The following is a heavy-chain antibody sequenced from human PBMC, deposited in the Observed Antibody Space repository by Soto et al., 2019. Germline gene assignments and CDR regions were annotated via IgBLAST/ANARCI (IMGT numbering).Heavy chain of an antibody. V-gene: IGHV4-34*01. J-gene: IGHJ4*02. D-gene: IGHD3-22*01. CDR2: IKHSGST. CDR3: ATAQYDSSGYYSEFDY. Sequence: QVQLQQWGAGLLKPSETLFLTCAVYGGSFSGYYWSWIRQPPGKGLEWIGEIKHSGSTNYNPSLKGRVTISVDTSKYQFCLKLRSVTAADTSVYYCATAQYDSSGYYSEFDYWGQGTMVTVSS. CDR1: GGSFSGYY.